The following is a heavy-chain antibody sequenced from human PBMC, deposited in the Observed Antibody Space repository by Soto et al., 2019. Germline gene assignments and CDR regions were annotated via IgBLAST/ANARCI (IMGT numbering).Heavy chain of an antibody. CDR1: GGSFSGYY. Sequence: HVQLQQWGAGLLKPSETLSLTCAVYGGSFSGYYWTWIRQPPGTGLEWIGEINHSRSTNYNPSLKSRVTISVDTSKTQFSLKLTSVTAADTAVYYCARDKITGLFDYWGQGTLVTVSP. D-gene: IGHD2-8*02. CDR3: ARDKITGLFDY. J-gene: IGHJ4*02. V-gene: IGHV4-34*01. CDR2: INHSRST.